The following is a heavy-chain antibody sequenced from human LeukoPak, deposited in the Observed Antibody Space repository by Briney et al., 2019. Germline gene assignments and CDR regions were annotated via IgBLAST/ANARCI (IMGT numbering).Heavy chain of an antibody. J-gene: IGHJ4*02. CDR2: IYHSGST. Sequence: SETLSLTCTVSGGSVSSGSFYWSWIRQPPGKGLEWIGKIYHSGSTNYNPSLKSRVTISVDRSKNQFSLKLSSVTAADTAVYYCARQGEGYYFDYWGQGTLVTVSS. CDR3: ARQGEGYYFDY. D-gene: IGHD3-16*01. V-gene: IGHV4-61*01. CDR1: GGSVSSGSFY.